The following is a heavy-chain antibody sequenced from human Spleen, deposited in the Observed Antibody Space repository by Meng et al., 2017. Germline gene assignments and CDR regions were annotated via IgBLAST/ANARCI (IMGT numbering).Heavy chain of an antibody. J-gene: IGHJ5*02. CDR1: VGSISSGNYH. CDR3: ATYRAGDGGRGS. Sequence: LRLSCTVSVGSISSGNYHWSWIRQPAGKGLEWIGQIYTTGITYYNPSLKNRSTTSGDTSKNQFSLKLTSVTATDTAIYYCATYRAGDGGRGSWGQGTLVTVSS. V-gene: IGHV4-61*09. CDR2: IYTTGIT. D-gene: IGHD3-16*02.